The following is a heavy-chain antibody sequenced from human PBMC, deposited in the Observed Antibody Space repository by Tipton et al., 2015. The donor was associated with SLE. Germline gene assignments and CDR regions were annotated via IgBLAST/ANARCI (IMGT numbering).Heavy chain of an antibody. CDR2: IYYSGST. CDR1: GGSISSYY. J-gene: IGHJ3*02. CDR3: ARDRGGGPTPDAFDI. D-gene: IGHD3-10*01. V-gene: IGHV4-59*01. Sequence: TLSLTCTVSGGSISSYYWSWIRQPPGKGLEWIGYIYYSGSTNYNPSLKSRVTISVDTSKNQFSLKLSPVTAADTAVYYCARDRGGGPTPDAFDIWGQGTMVTVSS.